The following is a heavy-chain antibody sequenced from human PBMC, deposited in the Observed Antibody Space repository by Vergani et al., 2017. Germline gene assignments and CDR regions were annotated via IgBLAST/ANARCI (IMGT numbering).Heavy chain of an antibody. CDR3: ARVNTETNGHLYYYYYMDV. V-gene: IGHV4-34*01. J-gene: IGHJ6*03. D-gene: IGHD4-11*01. Sequence: QVQLQQWGGGLLKPSETLSLTCVVNGGSFTSYHWTWIRQSPGEGLEWVGDIEHTGRPDYNPSLKSQLTMSVDKSRNQFSLTLNSVTATDTAIYFCARVNTETNGHLYYYYYMDVWVQGTAVAVS. CDR1: GGSFTSYH. CDR2: IEHTGRP.